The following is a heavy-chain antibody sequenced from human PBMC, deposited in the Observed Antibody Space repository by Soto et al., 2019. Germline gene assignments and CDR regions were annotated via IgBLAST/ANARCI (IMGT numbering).Heavy chain of an antibody. CDR1: GDSISRYY. J-gene: IGHJ4*02. CDR2: IYYSGST. CDR3: ARIGRGDY. Sequence: SETLSLTCTVSGDSISRYYWSWIRQPPGKGLEWIGYIYYSGSTNYNPSLKSRVTISVDTSKNQFSLKLSSVTAADTAVYYCARIGRGDYWGQGTLVTVSS. V-gene: IGHV4-59*12. D-gene: IGHD2-15*01.